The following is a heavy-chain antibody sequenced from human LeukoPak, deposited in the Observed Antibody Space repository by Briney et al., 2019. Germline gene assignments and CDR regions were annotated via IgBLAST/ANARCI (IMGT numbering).Heavy chain of an antibody. D-gene: IGHD2-15*01. J-gene: IGHJ5*02. V-gene: IGHV1-2*06. Sequence: ASVKVSCKASGYTFTGYYMHWVRQAPGQGLEWMGRINPNSGGTNYAQKFQGRVTMTRDTYISTAYMELSRLRSDDTAVYYCARGVVVVAATVNWFDPWGQGTLVTVSS. CDR2: INPNSGGT. CDR1: GYTFTGYY. CDR3: ARGVVVVAATVNWFDP.